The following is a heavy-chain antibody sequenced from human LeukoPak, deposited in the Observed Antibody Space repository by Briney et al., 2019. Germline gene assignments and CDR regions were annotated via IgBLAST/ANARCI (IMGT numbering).Heavy chain of an antibody. CDR3: AKDYYYDTSGSRGYFDY. CDR1: GFTFSSYG. V-gene: IGHV3-30*02. Sequence: GGSLRLSCAASGFTFSSYGMHWVRQAPGKGLEWVAFIRYDGSNEYYADSVKGRFTISRDNSKNTLYLQMNSLRAEDTAVYYCAKDYYYDTSGSRGYFDYWGQGTLVTVSS. D-gene: IGHD3-22*01. CDR2: IRYDGSNE. J-gene: IGHJ4*02.